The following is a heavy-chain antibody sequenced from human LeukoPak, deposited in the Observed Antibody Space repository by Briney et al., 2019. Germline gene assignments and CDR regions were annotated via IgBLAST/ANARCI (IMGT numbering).Heavy chain of an antibody. J-gene: IGHJ4*02. CDR3: AKGTLGITMSK. D-gene: IGHD3-22*01. CDR2: ISGSGGST. CDR1: GFSFSSYA. Sequence: TGGSLRLSCAASGFSFSSYAMSWVRQAPGKGLEWVSAISGSGGSTYYADSVKGRFTISRDNSKNTLYLQMNSLRAEDTAVYYCAKGTLGITMSKWGQGTLVTVSS. V-gene: IGHV3-23*01.